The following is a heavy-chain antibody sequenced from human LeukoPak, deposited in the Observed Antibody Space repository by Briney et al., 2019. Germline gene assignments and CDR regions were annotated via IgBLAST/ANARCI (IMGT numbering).Heavy chain of an antibody. J-gene: IGHJ4*02. V-gene: IGHV3-48*01. CDR2: ISSSSSTI. D-gene: IGHD1-26*01. Sequence: GGSLRLSCAASGFTFSSYSMNWVRQAPGKGLEWVSYISSSSSTIYYADSVKGRFTISRDNAKNSLYLQMNSLRAEDTAAYYCARLKWELLIDYWGQGTLVTVSS. CDR3: ARLKWELLIDY. CDR1: GFTFSSYS.